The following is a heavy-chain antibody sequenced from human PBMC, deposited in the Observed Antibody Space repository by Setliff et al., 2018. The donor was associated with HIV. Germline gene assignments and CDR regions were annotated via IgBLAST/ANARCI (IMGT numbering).Heavy chain of an antibody. CDR3: ARSPYGDYGLDY. V-gene: IGHV3-23*01. CDR1: GFILSSYV. Sequence: AGGSLRLSCAASGFILSSYVMSWVRQAPGKGLEWVSGISGSGGSTYYADSVKGRFTISRDNAKNSLYLQMNTLRAEDTAVYFCARSPYGDYGLDYWGQGTLVTVSS. CDR2: ISGSGGST. J-gene: IGHJ4*02. D-gene: IGHD4-17*01.